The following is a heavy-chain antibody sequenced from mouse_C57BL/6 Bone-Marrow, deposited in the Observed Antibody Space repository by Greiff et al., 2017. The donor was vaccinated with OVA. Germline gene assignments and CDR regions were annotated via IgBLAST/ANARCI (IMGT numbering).Heavy chain of an antibody. D-gene: IGHD1-1*01. CDR1: GYTFTGYW. CDR2: LLPGSGST. CDR3: ARDYYGSSYWYFDV. Sequence: VQLQQSGAELMKPGASVKLSCKATGYTFTGYWIEWVKQRPGHGLEWIGELLPGSGSTNYPEKFKGKATFTADTSSNTAYMQLSSLTTEDSAIDYCARDYYGSSYWYFDVWGTGTTVTVSS. J-gene: IGHJ1*03. V-gene: IGHV1-9*01.